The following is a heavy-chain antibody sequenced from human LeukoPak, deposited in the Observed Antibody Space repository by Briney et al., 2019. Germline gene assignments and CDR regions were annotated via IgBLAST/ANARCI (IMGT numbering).Heavy chain of an antibody. J-gene: IGHJ4*02. CDR2: INPNSGGT. CDR3: ASTSSTPSIDSSGYYY. D-gene: IGHD3-22*01. V-gene: IGHV1-2*06. CDR1: GYTFTGYY. Sequence: ASVKVSCKASGYTFTGYYMHWVRQAPGQGLEWMGRINPNSGGTNYAQKFQGRVTMTRDTSISTAYMELSRLRSDDTAVYYCASTSSTPSIDSSGYYYWGQGTLVTVSS.